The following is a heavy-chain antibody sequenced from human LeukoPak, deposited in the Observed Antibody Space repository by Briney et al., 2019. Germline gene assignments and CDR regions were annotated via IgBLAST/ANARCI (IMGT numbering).Heavy chain of an antibody. D-gene: IGHD3-22*01. Sequence: GGTLRLSCAASGFTFSSYSMNWVRQAPGKGLEWVSSISSSSSYIYYADSVKGRFTISRDNAKNSLYLQMNSLRAEDTAVYYCARAYYYDSSGYNFDYWGQGTLVTVSS. V-gene: IGHV3-21*01. J-gene: IGHJ4*02. CDR1: GFTFSSYS. CDR2: ISSSSSYI. CDR3: ARAYYYDSSGYNFDY.